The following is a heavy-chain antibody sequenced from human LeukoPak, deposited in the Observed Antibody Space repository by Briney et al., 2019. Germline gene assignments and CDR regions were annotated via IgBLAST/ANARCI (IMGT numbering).Heavy chain of an antibody. V-gene: IGHV3-23*01. D-gene: IGHD3-22*01. CDR1: GFTFSSYA. CDR2: ISGSGGST. J-gene: IGHJ5*02. Sequence: GGSLRLSCAASGFTFSSYAMSWVRQAPGKGLEWVSAISGSGGSTYYADSVKGRFTISRDNSKNTLYLQMNSLRPEDTAVYYCAKDRSITMIVVGWFDPWGQGTLVTVSS. CDR3: AKDRSITMIVVGWFDP.